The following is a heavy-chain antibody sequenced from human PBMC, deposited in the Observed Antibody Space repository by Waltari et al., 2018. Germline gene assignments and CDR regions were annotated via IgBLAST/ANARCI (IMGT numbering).Heavy chain of an antibody. V-gene: IGHV3-48*04. CDR1: GFTFSSYS. CDR2: ISSSRSTI. CDR3: ARDRVTTPNGYYYYYMDV. D-gene: IGHD2-8*01. Sequence: EVQLVESGGGLVQPGGSLRLSCAASGFTFSSYSMNWVRQAPGKGLEWVSYISSSRSTIYYADCVKGRFAVSGDNANNSLCLQMNRLRAEDTAVYYCARDRVTTPNGYYYYYMDVWGKGTTVTVSS. J-gene: IGHJ6*03.